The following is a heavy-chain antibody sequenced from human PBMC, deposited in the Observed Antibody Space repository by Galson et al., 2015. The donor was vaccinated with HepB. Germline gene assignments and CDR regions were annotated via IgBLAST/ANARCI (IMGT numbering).Heavy chain of an antibody. Sequence: SVKVSCKASGYTFTNHAMQWVRLAPGQGLEWMGWVNCGSGKTKYSQNFQGRVIITRDISVTTANMELSSLTSEDSAVYYCARGIWRSGNYYFDSWGQGTPVTVSS. CDR1: GYTFTNHA. V-gene: IGHV1-3*01. CDR3: ARGIWRSGNYYFDS. D-gene: IGHD3-3*01. CDR2: VNCGSGKT. J-gene: IGHJ4*02.